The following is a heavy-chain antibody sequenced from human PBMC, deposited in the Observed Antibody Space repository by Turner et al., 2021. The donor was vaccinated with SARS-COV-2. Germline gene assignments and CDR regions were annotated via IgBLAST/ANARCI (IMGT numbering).Heavy chain of an antibody. CDR3: ATAPPYCTNGVCPNWFDP. D-gene: IGHD2-8*01. CDR2: FEPEGGET. CDR1: GYTLIELS. V-gene: IGHV1-24*01. Sequence: QVQLVQSGAEVKKPGASVKVSCKVSGYTLIELSMHWVRQAPGKGLEWMGGFEPEGGETIYAQKFQGRVTMTEDTSTDTAYMELSSLRSEDTAVYYCATAPPYCTNGVCPNWFDPWGQGTLVTVSS. J-gene: IGHJ5*02.